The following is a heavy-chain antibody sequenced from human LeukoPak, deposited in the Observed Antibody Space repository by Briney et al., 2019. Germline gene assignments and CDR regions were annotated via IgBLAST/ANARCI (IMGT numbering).Heavy chain of an antibody. V-gene: IGHV4-39*07. CDR3: ARRSVVDQWELLPFDY. CDR2: IYYSGST. J-gene: IGHJ4*02. CDR1: GGSISSSSYY. Sequence: PSETLSLTCTVSGGSISSSSYYWGWIRQPPGKGLEWIGSIYYSGSTYYNPSLKSRVTISVDTSKNQFSLKLSSVTAADTAVYYCARRSVVDQWELLPFDYWGQGTLVTVSS. D-gene: IGHD1-26*01.